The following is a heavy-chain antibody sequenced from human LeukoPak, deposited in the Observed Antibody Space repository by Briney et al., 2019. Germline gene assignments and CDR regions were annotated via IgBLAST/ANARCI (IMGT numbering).Heavy chain of an antibody. J-gene: IGHJ4*02. CDR3: ARDEYSSSWYVDY. Sequence: GRSLRLSCVASGLLFEDYGMHWVRQAPGKGLEWVSGMSWNSGSIDYADSVKGRFTISRDNAKNTLYLQMNSLRAEDTAVYCCARDEYSSSWYVDYWGQGTLVTVSS. CDR2: MSWNSGSI. V-gene: IGHV3-9*01. CDR1: GLLFEDYG. D-gene: IGHD6-13*01.